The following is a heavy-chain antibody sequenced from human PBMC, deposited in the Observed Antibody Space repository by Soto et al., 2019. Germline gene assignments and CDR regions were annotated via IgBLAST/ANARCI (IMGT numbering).Heavy chain of an antibody. J-gene: IGHJ6*02. CDR3: GGVSWIRVTAV. Sequence: LALSVGVSGRSISCNSASCVCVRQSPSRVLEWLGRTYYKSKWNNDYALSVKSRITINPDTSKNQFSLHLYSVTPEDTAVYYCGGVSWIRVTAVRGQGTPVPVSS. CDR1: GRSISCNSAS. V-gene: IGHV6-1*01. CDR2: TYYKSKWNN. D-gene: IGHD5-18*01.